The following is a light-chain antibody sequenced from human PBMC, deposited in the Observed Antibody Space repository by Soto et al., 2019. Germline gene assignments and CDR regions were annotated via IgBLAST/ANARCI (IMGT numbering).Light chain of an antibody. CDR3: MQATHSPWA. V-gene: IGKV2-24*01. Sequence: DIVLTQAPLSSPVTIGQPAPISCRSSQSLVHSDGNTYLSWLHQRPGQPPRLLIYKISKRFSGVPDRFSGSGAGTDFTLTITRVEAENVGVYYCMQATHSPWAFGQGTKVEIK. J-gene: IGKJ1*01. CDR2: KIS. CDR1: QSLVHSDGNTY.